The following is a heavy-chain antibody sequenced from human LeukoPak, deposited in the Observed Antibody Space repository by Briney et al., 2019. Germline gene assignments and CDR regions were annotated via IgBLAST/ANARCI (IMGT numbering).Heavy chain of an antibody. J-gene: IGHJ4*02. D-gene: IGHD3-10*01. CDR1: GVSMNYYF. Sequence: PSETLSLTCTVSGVSMNYYFWNWIRQPAGKGLEWIGRIYTSGSTNYNPSLKSRVTISVDTSKNQFSLKLSSVTAADTAVYYCASGSYYYGSGSYYGYWGQGTLVTVSS. CDR2: IYTSGST. V-gene: IGHV4-4*07. CDR3: ASGSYYYGSGSYYGY.